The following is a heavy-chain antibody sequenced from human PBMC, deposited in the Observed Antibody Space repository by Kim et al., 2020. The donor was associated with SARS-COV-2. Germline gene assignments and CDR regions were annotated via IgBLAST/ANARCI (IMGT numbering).Heavy chain of an antibody. V-gene: IGHV3-23*01. Sequence: GGSLRLSCAAAGFSISSSAMNWVRQAPGKGLEWVSGISGSGGDTSYADSVRGRFKISRDVPKNTVYLQMDSLRAEDTAVYFCAKDRTSVLTSVALDFWGQGTLVTASS. CDR1: GFSISSSA. J-gene: IGHJ4*02. D-gene: IGHD4-17*01. CDR2: ISGSGGDT. CDR3: AKDRTSVLTSVALDF.